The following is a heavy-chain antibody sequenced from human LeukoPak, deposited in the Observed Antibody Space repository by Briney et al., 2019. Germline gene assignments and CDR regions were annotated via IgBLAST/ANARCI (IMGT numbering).Heavy chain of an antibody. D-gene: IGHD6-19*01. CDR3: ARVRIAVAGGVE. Sequence: SETLSLTCTVSGGSISSYYWSWIRQSPGKGLEWIGYIYYSGSTYYNPSLKSRVTISVDTSKNQFSLKLSSVTAADTAVYYCARVRIAVAGGVEWGQGTLVTVSS. CDR2: IYYSGST. J-gene: IGHJ4*02. V-gene: IGHV4-59*12. CDR1: GGSISSYY.